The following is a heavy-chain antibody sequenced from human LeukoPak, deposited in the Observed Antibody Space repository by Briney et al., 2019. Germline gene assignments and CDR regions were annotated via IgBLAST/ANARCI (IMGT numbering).Heavy chain of an antibody. Sequence: GGSLRLSCAASGFTFSSYEMNWVRQAPGKGLEWVSYISGSGSTIYSADSVKGRFTISRDNAKNSLYLQMNSLRAGDTAIYYCAREVGYCSSTSCRDAFDIWGQGTMVTVSS. J-gene: IGHJ3*02. CDR2: ISGSGSTI. CDR1: GFTFSSYE. CDR3: AREVGYCSSTSCRDAFDI. D-gene: IGHD2-2*01. V-gene: IGHV3-48*03.